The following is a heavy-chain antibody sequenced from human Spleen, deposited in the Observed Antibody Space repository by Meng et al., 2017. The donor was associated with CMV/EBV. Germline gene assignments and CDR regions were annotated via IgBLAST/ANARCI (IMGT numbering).Heavy chain of an antibody. CDR3: GRKAWFDS. Sequence: ASVKVSCKASGYTFTGYYMHWVRQAPGQGLEWMGWMNPYSGRTGYARRFQGRVSMTSDTSLNTAYMELSSLRSDDTAMYYCGRKAWFDSWGQGTLVTVSS. V-gene: IGHV1-2*02. CDR2: MNPYSGRT. J-gene: IGHJ5*01. CDR1: GYTFTGYY.